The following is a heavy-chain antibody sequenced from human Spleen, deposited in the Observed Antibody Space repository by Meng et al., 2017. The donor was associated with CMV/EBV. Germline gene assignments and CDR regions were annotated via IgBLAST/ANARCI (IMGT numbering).Heavy chain of an antibody. D-gene: IGHD6-13*01. J-gene: IGHJ6*02. Sequence: GESLKISCAASGFTFSGYTMHWVRQDPGKGLEWVAVLSYDGRNKYYADSVKGRFTISRDNSKSATYLEMSSLRVEDTAVYYCARVYSNSNVDYYYYGMDVWGQGTTVTVSS. V-gene: IGHV3-30*04. CDR1: GFTFSGYT. CDR2: LSYDGRNK. CDR3: ARVYSNSNVDYYYYGMDV.